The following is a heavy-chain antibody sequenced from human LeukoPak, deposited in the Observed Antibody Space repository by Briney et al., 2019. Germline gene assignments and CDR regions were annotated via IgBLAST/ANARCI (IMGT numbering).Heavy chain of an antibody. J-gene: IGHJ6*02. CDR1: GFTFSSYA. D-gene: IGHD2-2*01. V-gene: IGHV3-23*01. CDR2: ISGSGGST. CDR3: AKANPWRSSTSCYTKAYYSYGMDV. Sequence: GGSLRLSCAASGFTFSSYAMSWVRQAPGKGLEWVSAISGSGGSTYYADSVKGRFTISRDNSKNTLYLQMNSLRAEDTAVYYCAKANPWRSSTSCYTKAYYSYGMDVWGQGTTVTVSS.